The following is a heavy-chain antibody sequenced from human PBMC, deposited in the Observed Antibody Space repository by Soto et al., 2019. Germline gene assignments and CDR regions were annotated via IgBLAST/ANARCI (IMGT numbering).Heavy chain of an antibody. J-gene: IGHJ4*02. V-gene: IGHV4-39*02. CDR3: ARLVNGYSNYFDY. D-gene: IGHD2-15*01. Sequence: QLQLQESGPGLVKPSETLSLTCSVSGGSISSSGYYWSWIRQPPGKGLEWIGSINYSWTTYSPSSPVTPLTLSLDTSKDHFSLRLTSVTAADTAIYFCARLVNGYSNYFDYWGQGIRVIVSS. CDR1: GGSISSSGYY. CDR2: INYSWTT.